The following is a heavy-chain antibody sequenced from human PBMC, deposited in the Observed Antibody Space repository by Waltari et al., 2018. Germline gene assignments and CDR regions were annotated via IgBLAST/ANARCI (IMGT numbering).Heavy chain of an antibody. CDR1: GYSLTNNFW. D-gene: IGHD2-15*01. CDR3: ARDRGKGLYLDS. CDR2: IYRTGKT. J-gene: IGHJ4*02. Sequence: QLQLPESGPGLVTPSGTLSLTRFDSGYSLTNNFWWSWVRQRPGKSLEWRGQIYRTGKTNYNPSLEGRVIVSIDTSNNHLSLKLTSGTAADTDIYYCARDRGKGLYLDSWGQGILVTVSP. V-gene: IGHV4-4*02.